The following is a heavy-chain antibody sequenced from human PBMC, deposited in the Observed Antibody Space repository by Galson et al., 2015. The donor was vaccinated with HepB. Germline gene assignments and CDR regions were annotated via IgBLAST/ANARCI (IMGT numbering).Heavy chain of an antibody. Sequence: SLRLSCAASGFTFSSYAMSWVRQAPGKGLEWVSAISGSGGSTYYADSVKGRFTISRDNSKNTLYLQMNSLRAEDTAVYYCANAGYCSGGSCYPMTLDYWGQGTLVTVSS. J-gene: IGHJ4*02. CDR2: ISGSGGST. CDR1: GFTFSSYA. CDR3: ANAGYCSGGSCYPMTLDY. V-gene: IGHV3-23*01. D-gene: IGHD2-15*01.